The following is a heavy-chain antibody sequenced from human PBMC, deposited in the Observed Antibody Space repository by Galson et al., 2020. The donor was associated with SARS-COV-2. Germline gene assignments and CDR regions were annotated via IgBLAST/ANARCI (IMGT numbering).Heavy chain of an antibody. D-gene: IGHD2-15*01. CDR2: VYFSGTT. CDR1: GGSISTYY. V-gene: IGHV4-59*01. Sequence: SETLSLTCTVSGGSISTYYWSWIRQSPGNGLEWMGYVYFSGTTNYNPSLRGRVTISVDTSKNQFSLKLSSVTAADTAVYYCARGGEEAASCYYFYGLDVWGQGTPVTVSS. CDR3: ARGGEEAASCYYFYGLDV. J-gene: IGHJ6*02.